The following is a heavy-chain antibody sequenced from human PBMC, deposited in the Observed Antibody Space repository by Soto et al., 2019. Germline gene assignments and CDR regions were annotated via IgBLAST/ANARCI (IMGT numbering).Heavy chain of an antibody. Sequence: QVQLQESGPGLVKPSETLSLTCAVSGGSVSSGSYYWSWIRQPPGKGLEWIGYMTHSGSTNYNPSLKSRVTISVDTSKIQFSLKLSSVIAADTAVYYCARAHYYGSGRGRSMDVWGQGTTVTVSS. J-gene: IGHJ6*02. CDR1: GGSVSSGSYY. D-gene: IGHD3-10*01. CDR2: MTHSGST. CDR3: ARAHYYGSGRGRSMDV. V-gene: IGHV4-61*01.